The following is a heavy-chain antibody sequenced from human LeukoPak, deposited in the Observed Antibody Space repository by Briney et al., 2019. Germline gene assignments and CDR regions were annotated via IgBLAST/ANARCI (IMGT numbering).Heavy chain of an antibody. J-gene: IGHJ4*02. V-gene: IGHV3-23*01. CDR2: ISGSGGST. Sequence: GGSLRLSCAASVFTFSSYSMSWVRQALRKGLEWVSAISGSGGSTYYADSVKGRFTISRDNSKNTLYLQMNSLRAEDTAVYYCAKEVTYYDFWSGYSNHFDYWGQGTLVTVSS. CDR1: VFTFSSYS. D-gene: IGHD3-3*01. CDR3: AKEVTYYDFWSGYSNHFDY.